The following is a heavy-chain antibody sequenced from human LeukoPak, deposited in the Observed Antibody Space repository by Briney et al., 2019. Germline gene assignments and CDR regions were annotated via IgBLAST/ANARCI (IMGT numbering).Heavy chain of an antibody. CDR3: ARVGGYSGYGRIDY. CDR1: GGSFSGYY. CDR2: INHSGST. V-gene: IGHV4-34*01. D-gene: IGHD5-12*01. J-gene: IGHJ4*02. Sequence: SETLSLTCAVYGGSFSGYYWSWIRQPPGKGLEWIGEINHSGSTNYNPSLKSRVTISVDTSKNQFSLKLSSVTAADTAVYYCARVGGYSGYGRIDYWAREPRSPSPQ.